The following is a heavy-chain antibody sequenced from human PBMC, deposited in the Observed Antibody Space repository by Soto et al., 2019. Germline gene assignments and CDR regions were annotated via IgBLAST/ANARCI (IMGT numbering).Heavy chain of an antibody. Sequence: ASVKVSCKASGYTFAGYYMHWVRQAPGQGLEWMGWINPNSGGTNYAQKFQGRVTMTRDTSISTAYMELSRLRSDDTAVYYCATYSGGSGWYRLYYYYYGMDVWGQGTTVTVS. CDR3: ATYSGGSGWYRLYYYYYGMDV. V-gene: IGHV1-2*02. CDR1: GYTFAGYY. J-gene: IGHJ6*02. CDR2: INPNSGGT. D-gene: IGHD6-19*01.